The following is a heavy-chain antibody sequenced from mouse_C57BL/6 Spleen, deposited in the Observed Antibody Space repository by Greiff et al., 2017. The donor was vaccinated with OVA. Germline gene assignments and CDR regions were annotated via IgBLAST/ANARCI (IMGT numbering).Heavy chain of an antibody. V-gene: IGHV1-50*01. Sequence: QVHVKQPGAELVKPGASVKLSCKASGYTFTSYWMQWVKQRPGQGLEWIGEIDPSDSYTNYNQKFKGKATLTVDTSSSTAYMQLSSLTSEDSAVYYCARGDYSNFYAMDYWGQGTSVTVSS. CDR1: GYTFTSYW. CDR3: ARGDYSNFYAMDY. J-gene: IGHJ4*01. D-gene: IGHD2-5*01. CDR2: IDPSDSYT.